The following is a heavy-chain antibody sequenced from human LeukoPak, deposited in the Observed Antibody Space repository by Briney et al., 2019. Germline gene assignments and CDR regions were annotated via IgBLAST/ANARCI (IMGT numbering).Heavy chain of an antibody. Sequence: ASVKVSCKVSGYTLTELSMHWVQQAPGKGLEWMGGFDPEDGETIYTQKFQGRVTMTEDTSTDTAYMELSSLRSEDTAVYYCATPTQRSGFAFDYWGQGTLVTVSS. V-gene: IGHV1-24*01. D-gene: IGHD3-10*01. CDR2: FDPEDGET. CDR3: ATPTQRSGFAFDY. J-gene: IGHJ4*02. CDR1: GYTLTELS.